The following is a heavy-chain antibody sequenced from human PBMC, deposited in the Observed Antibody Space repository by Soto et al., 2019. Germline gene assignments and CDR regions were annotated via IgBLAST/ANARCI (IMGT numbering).Heavy chain of an antibody. Sequence: KASETLSLTCVVSSYSISSGFFWAWIRQPPGKGLEWVGSIYHTGDTHYNPSLRSQVSMSVDTSKNHFSLRLTYLTAADTAVYFCARDTNSLDLWGQGILVTV. CDR2: IYHTGDT. CDR3: ARDTNSLDL. CDR1: SYSISSGFF. J-gene: IGHJ5*02. D-gene: IGHD2-8*01. V-gene: IGHV4-38-2*02.